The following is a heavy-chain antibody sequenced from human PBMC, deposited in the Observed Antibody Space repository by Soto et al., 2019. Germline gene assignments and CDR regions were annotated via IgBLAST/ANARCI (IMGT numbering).Heavy chain of an antibody. CDR3: ATDLGWSGWDDYYYYGMDV. V-gene: IGHV1-2*04. D-gene: IGHD6-19*01. CDR1: GYTFTGYY. CDR2: INPNSGGT. Sequence: QVQLVQSGAEVKKPGASVKVSCKASGYTFTGYYMHWVRQAPGQGLEWMGWINPNSGGTNYAQKFQGWVTITRDTSISTAYMELNRLRSDDTAVYYCATDLGWSGWDDYYYYGMDVWGQGTTVTVSS. J-gene: IGHJ6*02.